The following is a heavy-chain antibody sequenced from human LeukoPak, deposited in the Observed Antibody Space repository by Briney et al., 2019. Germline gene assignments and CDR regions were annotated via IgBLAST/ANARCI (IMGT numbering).Heavy chain of an antibody. CDR3: AKEGRGSSGWPNWFDP. D-gene: IGHD6-25*01. Sequence: GGSLRLSCAAPGFTFTSYAMSWVRQAPGKGLEWVSAISGSGDITYYRDAVKGRFTISRDNSKNTLSLQMNSLRAEDTAVYYCAKEGRGSSGWPNWFDPWGQGTLVTVSS. J-gene: IGHJ5*02. V-gene: IGHV3-23*01. CDR2: ISGSGDIT. CDR1: GFTFTSYA.